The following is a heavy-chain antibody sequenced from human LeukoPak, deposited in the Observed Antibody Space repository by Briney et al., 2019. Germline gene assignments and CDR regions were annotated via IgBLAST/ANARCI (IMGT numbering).Heavy chain of an antibody. V-gene: IGHV1-69*13. Sequence: SVKVSCKASGGTFSSHAISWLRQAPGQGLEWMGGVIPIFGTANYAQKFQGRVTITADESTSTAYMELSSLRSEDTAVYYCARVMEYSGSYSPDAFDIWGQGTMVTVSS. J-gene: IGHJ3*02. CDR1: GGTFSSHA. CDR2: VIPIFGTA. D-gene: IGHD1-26*01. CDR3: ARVMEYSGSYSPDAFDI.